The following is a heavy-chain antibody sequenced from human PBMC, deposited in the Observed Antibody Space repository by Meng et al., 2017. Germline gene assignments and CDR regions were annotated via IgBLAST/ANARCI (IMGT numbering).Heavy chain of an antibody. V-gene: IGHV3-30*04. D-gene: IGHD3-10*01. CDR2: ISYDGSNK. CDR1: GFTFSSYA. Sequence: VQLLELGGGLGQPGGSLRLSCAASGFTFSSYAMSWVRQAPGKGLEWVAVISYDGSNKYYADSVKGRFTISRDNSKNTLYLQMNSLRAEDTAVYYCARDHGSGASYFDYWGQGTPVTVSS. CDR3: ARDHGSGASYFDY. J-gene: IGHJ4*02.